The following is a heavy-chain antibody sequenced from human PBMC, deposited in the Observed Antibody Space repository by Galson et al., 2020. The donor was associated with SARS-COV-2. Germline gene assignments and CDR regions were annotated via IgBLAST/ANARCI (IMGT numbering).Heavy chain of an antibody. CDR2: IYYSGST. J-gene: IGHJ6*02. CDR3: ARHMHITAAGISKTYFYYGMDV. Sequence: ETSETLSLTCTVSGGSISRYYWSWIRQPPGKGLEWIGCIYYSGSTNYNHSLKSRVTISVDTSKNQFSLKLSSVTAADTAVYYCARHMHITAAGISKTYFYYGMDVWGQGTTVTVSS. CDR1: GGSISRYY. V-gene: IGHV4-59*08. D-gene: IGHD6-13*01.